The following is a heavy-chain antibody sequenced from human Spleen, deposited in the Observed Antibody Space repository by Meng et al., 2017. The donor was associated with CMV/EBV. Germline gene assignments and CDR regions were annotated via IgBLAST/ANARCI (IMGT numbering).Heavy chain of an antibody. D-gene: IGHD3-22*01. Sequence: GVSLKISCAASGFTFSSYSMNWVRQAPGKGLEWVSSISSSSSYIYYADSVKGRFTISRDNAKNSLYLQMNSLRAEDTAVYYCARDYDSSGYYFDYWGQGTLVTVSS. J-gene: IGHJ4*02. CDR2: ISSSSSYI. CDR3: ARDYDSSGYYFDY. V-gene: IGHV3-21*01. CDR1: GFTFSSYS.